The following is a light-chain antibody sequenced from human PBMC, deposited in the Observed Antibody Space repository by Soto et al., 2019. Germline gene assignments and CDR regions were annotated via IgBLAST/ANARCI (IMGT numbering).Light chain of an antibody. J-gene: IGLJ2*01. Sequence: VLTQPPSASGTPGQRVTISCSGSSSNIGSNSVNWYQQLPGTAPKLMIYEVSKRPSGVPDRFSGSKSGNTASLTVSGLQAEDEANYYCSSYAGSNILVFGGGTKLTVL. CDR2: EVS. V-gene: IGLV1-44*01. CDR3: SSYAGSNILV. CDR1: SSNIGSNS.